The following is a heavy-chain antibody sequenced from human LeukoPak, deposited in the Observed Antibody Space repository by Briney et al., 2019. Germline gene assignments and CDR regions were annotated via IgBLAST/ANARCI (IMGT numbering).Heavy chain of an antibody. CDR2: IYSGGST. CDR1: GFTVSSNY. Sequence: QPGGSLRLSCAASGFTVSSNYMSWVRQAPGKGLEWVSVIYSGGSTYYADSAKGRFTISKDNSKNTLYLQMNSLRAEDTAVYYCARDYGDYDYYYYYMDVWGKGTTVTVSS. V-gene: IGHV3-66*02. CDR3: ARDYGDYDYYYYYMDV. D-gene: IGHD4-17*01. J-gene: IGHJ6*03.